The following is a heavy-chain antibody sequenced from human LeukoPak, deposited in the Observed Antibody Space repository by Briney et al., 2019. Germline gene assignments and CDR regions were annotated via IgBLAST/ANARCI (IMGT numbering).Heavy chain of an antibody. V-gene: IGHV4-59*11. D-gene: IGHD3-9*01. Sequence: SETLSLTCTVSGASISSHYWSWIRQPPGKGLEWLGYISYSGSTNYNPSLKSRVTISVDTKQFSLKLSSVTAADTAVYYCARGRFDWLPDPFDNRGQGALVTVSS. CDR2: ISYSGST. CDR1: GASISSHY. CDR3: ARGRFDWLPDPFDN. J-gene: IGHJ4*02.